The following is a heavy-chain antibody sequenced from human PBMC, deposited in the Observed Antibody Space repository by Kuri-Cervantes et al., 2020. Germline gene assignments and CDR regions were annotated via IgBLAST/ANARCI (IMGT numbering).Heavy chain of an antibody. Sequence: SLKISCAASGFTFDDYAMHWVRQAPGKGLEWVSGISWNSGSIGYADSVKGRFTISRDNAKNSLYLQMNSLKTEDTAVYYCTSFDAFDIWGQGTMVTVSS. J-gene: IGHJ3*02. CDR2: ISWNSGSI. V-gene: IGHV3-9*01. CDR3: TSFDAFDI. CDR1: GFTFDDYA.